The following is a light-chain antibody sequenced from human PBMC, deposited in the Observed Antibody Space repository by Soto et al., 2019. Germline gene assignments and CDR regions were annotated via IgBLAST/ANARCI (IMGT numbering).Light chain of an antibody. CDR2: GAS. CDR3: QQYVSSPPLT. Sequence: EILFTQSPGTLSLSPGEGATLSCRASQSVSSTYLAWYQQKPGQAPRLLIYGASGRATGIPDRFSGSGSGTDFTLTISRLEPEDFAVYYCQQYVSSPPLTFGGGTKVDIK. V-gene: IGKV3-20*01. J-gene: IGKJ4*01. CDR1: QSVSSTY.